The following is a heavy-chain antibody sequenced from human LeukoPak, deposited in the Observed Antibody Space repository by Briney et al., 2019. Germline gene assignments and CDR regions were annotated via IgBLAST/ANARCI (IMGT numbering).Heavy chain of an antibody. D-gene: IGHD2-15*01. CDR1: GVSMSSGGNY. CDR3: ARIRYCSGGSCS. Sequence: SETLSLTCTVSGVSMSSGGNYWSCIRQHPGKGLECIGYIYYSGTTHYNPSFKSRTTISVDTSKNQFSLNLNSVTVADTAVYFCARIRYCSGGSCSWGQGTLVTVSS. J-gene: IGHJ5*02. CDR2: IYYSGTT. V-gene: IGHV4-31*03.